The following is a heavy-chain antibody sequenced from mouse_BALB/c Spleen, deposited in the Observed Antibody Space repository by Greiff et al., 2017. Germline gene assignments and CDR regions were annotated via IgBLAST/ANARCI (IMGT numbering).Heavy chain of an antibody. CDR2: IDPANGNT. Sequence: VQLKQSGAELVKPGASVKLSCTASGFNIKDTYMHWVKQRPEQGLEWIGRIDPANGNTKYDPKFQGKATITADTSSNTAYLQLSSLTSEDTAVYYCARERDYGYLDYWGQGTTLTVSS. D-gene: IGHD1-1*02. CDR3: ARERDYGYLDY. J-gene: IGHJ2*01. V-gene: IGHV14-3*02. CDR1: GFNIKDTY.